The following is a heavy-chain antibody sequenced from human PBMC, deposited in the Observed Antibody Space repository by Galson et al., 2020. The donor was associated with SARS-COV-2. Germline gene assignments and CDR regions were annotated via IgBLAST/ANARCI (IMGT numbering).Heavy chain of an antibody. CDR3: ARQATSMTHYFDY. D-gene: IGHD1-26*01. Sequence: SETLSLTCTVSGGSISSSSYYWGWVRQPPGKGLEWIGSIYCSGSTYYNPSLKSRVTISVDTSKNQFSLKLSSVTAADTAVYYCARQATSMTHYFDYWGQGTLVTVSS. J-gene: IGHJ4*02. CDR1: GGSISSSSYY. V-gene: IGHV4-39*01. CDR2: IYCSGST.